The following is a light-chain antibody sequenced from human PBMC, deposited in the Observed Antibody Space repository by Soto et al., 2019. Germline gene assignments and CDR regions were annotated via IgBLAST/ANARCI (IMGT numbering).Light chain of an antibody. CDR2: GNS. V-gene: IGLV1-40*01. CDR3: QSYDSSLSGSGV. J-gene: IGLJ3*02. Sequence: QSVLTQPPSVPGAPGQRVTISCTGSSSNIGAGYAVHWYQQLPGTAPKLLIFGNSNRPSGVPDRFSGSKSGTSASLAITGLQAEDEGDYYCQSYDSSLSGSGVFGGGTKLTVL. CDR1: SSNIGAGYA.